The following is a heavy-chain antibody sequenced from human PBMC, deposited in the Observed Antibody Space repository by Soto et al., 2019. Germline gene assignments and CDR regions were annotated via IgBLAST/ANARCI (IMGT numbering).Heavy chain of an antibody. D-gene: IGHD6-13*01. V-gene: IGHV3-23*01. CDR2: ISDNGGST. CDR3: DKGGGQRLVRGGMDA. J-gene: IGHJ6*02. CDR1: VFSFGSYG. Sequence: GGSLRLSCAASVFSFGSYGVSWVRQSPGQGLEWVSSISDNGGSTYYVDSVRGRFTISRDNSKNTLYLQMNSLRAEDTALYYCDKGGGQRLVRGGMDAWGRGTMVTVSS.